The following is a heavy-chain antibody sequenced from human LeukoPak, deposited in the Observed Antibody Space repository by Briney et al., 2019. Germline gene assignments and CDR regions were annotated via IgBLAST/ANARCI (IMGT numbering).Heavy chain of an antibody. Sequence: PGGSLRLSCAASGFTFSSYAMHWVRQAPGKGLEWVAVISYDGSNKYYADSVKGRFTISRDNSKNTLYLQMSSLRAEDTAVYYCASPSVAATEYYYGMDVWGQGTTVTVSS. V-gene: IGHV3-30-3*01. D-gene: IGHD2-15*01. CDR2: ISYDGSNK. J-gene: IGHJ6*02. CDR3: ASPSVAATEYYYGMDV. CDR1: GFTFSSYA.